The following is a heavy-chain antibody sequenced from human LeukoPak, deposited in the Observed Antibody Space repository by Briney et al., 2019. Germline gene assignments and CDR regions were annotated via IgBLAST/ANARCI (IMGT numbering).Heavy chain of an antibody. CDR2: IYPGDSDT. Sequence: GESLKISCKGSGYSFTSYWIGWVRQMPGKGLEWMGIIYPGDSDTRYSPSFQGQVTISADKSISTAYLQWSSLKASDTAMYYCARHVNTKDIEDWFNWSDPWGQGTLVTVSS. CDR1: GYSFTSYW. V-gene: IGHV5-51*01. D-gene: IGHD2-15*01. CDR3: ARHVNTKDIEDWFNWSDP. J-gene: IGHJ5*02.